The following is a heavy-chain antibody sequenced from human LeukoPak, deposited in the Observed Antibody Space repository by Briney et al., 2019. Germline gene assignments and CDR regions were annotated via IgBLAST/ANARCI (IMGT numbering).Heavy chain of an antibody. CDR1: GFTLSSYW. J-gene: IGHJ4*02. CDR3: ARDYYDGSAYYSYYDY. Sequence: GGSLRLSCAASGFTLSSYWMHWVRQVPGKGLVWVSRIKSDGSDTRYADSVKGRFTISRDNAKNTLYLQMNSLRAEDTAVYYCARDYYDGSAYYSYYDYWGQGALVTVSS. CDR2: IKSDGSDT. D-gene: IGHD3-22*01. V-gene: IGHV3-74*01.